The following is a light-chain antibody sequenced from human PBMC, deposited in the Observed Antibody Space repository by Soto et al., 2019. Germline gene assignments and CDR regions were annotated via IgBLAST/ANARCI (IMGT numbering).Light chain of an antibody. CDR3: VLYMGSGIWV. J-gene: IGLJ3*02. CDR2: STN. V-gene: IGLV8-61*01. Sequence: QSVVTQEPSFSVSPGRTVTLTCGLSSSTVSTSYYPGWYQQTPGQAPRTLIYSTNTRSSGVPDRFSGSILGNKAALTITGAQADDESDYYCVLYMGSGIWVFGGGTKLTVL. CDR1: SSTVSTSYY.